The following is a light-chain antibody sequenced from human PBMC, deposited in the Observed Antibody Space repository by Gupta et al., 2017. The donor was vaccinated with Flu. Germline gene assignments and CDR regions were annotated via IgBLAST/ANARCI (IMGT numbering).Light chain of an antibody. J-gene: IGKJ1*01. V-gene: IGKV4-1*01. CDR1: QSVLDSSNNKNY. Sequence: DIVMTQSPDSLAVSLGERATINCKSSQSVLDSSNNKNYLAWYQQKPGQPPKLLIYWASTRESGVPDRFSGRGSGTDFTLTISSLQAEDVAVYYCQQDDSTLWTFGQGTKVEIK. CDR3: QQDDSTLWT. CDR2: WAS.